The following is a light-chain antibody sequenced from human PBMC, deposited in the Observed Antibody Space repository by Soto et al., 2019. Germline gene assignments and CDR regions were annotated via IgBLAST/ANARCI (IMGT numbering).Light chain of an antibody. J-gene: IGLJ3*02. CDR3: AVWDDSLNGVV. Sequence: QSVLTQPPSVSEAPRQRVTISCSGSRSNVGNNAVIWYQQLPGKAPKLLIYYDDLLPSGVSDRFSGSKSGTSASLAISGLQSEDEADYYCAVWDDSLNGVVFGAGTKLTVL. V-gene: IGLV1-36*01. CDR1: RSNVGNNA. CDR2: YDD.